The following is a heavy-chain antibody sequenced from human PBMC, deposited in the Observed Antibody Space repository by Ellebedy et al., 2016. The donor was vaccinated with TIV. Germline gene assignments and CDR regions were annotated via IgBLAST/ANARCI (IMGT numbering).Heavy chain of an antibody. CDR2: ITGSGDRT. V-gene: IGHV3-23*01. Sequence: PGGSLRLSCATSGFTFDNFAMRWFRPAPGKGLEWVSAITGSGDRTFYADSVKGRFTVPRDTSKNTLYLQMNSLRAEDTAIYYCAKDSGKYGWNSEYWGQGTQVTVSS. J-gene: IGHJ4*02. D-gene: IGHD3-10*01. CDR3: AKDSGKYGWNSEY. CDR1: GFTFDNFA.